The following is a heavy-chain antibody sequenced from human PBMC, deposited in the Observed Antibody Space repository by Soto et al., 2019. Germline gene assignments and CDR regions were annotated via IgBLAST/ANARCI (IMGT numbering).Heavy chain of an antibody. J-gene: IGHJ4*02. CDR2: MNTFGTT. Sequence: GSLRLSCVASGFGVANNYMTWVRQAPGRGLEWVSVMNTFGTTHYADSVRGRFAISRDESMNVVFLQMSSLRAEDTAIYYCARGPSGYIDYWGQGTQVTVSS. D-gene: IGHD5-12*01. CDR3: ARGPSGYIDY. CDR1: GFGVANNY. V-gene: IGHV3-53*01.